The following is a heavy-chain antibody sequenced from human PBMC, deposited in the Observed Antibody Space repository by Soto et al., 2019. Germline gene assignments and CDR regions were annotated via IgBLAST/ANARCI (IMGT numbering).Heavy chain of an antibody. V-gene: IGHV3-30*18. CDR1: GFTFSSYG. CDR2: ISYDGSNK. D-gene: IGHD3-10*01. CDR3: AKDPQWFGELLIVPPYYYYYGMDV. J-gene: IGHJ6*02. Sequence: PGVSLRLSCAASGFTFSSYGMHWFRQAPGKGLEWVVVISYDGSNKYYADSVKGRFTISRDNSKNTLYLQMNSLRAEDTAVYYCAKDPQWFGELLIVPPYYYYYGMDVWGQGT.